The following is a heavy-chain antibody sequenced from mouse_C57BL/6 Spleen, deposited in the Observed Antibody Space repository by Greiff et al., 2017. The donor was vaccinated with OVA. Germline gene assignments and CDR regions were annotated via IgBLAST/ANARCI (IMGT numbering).Heavy chain of an antibody. Sequence: QVQLQQPGAEFVMPGASVKLSCKASGYTFTSYWMHWVKQRPGQGLEWIGEIDPSDSYTNYNQKFKGKSTLTVDKSSSTAYMQLSSLTSEDSAVYYCARRRDGPLDYWGQGTTLTVSS. CDR1: GYTFTSYW. D-gene: IGHD3-1*01. V-gene: IGHV1-69*01. CDR2: IDPSDSYT. CDR3: ARRRDGPLDY. J-gene: IGHJ2*01.